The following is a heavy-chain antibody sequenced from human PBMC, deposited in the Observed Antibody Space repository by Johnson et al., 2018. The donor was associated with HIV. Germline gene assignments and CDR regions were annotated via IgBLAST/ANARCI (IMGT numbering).Heavy chain of an antibody. CDR1: GFTVSGNY. CDR3: AKGMYYYDSSGYYLDAFDI. Sequence: VQLVEFGGGLIQPGGSLRLSCVASGFTVSGNYMSWVRQAPGKGLEWVSVIYSGGGTYYADSVKGRFTISRDNSKNTLYLQMNSLRADDTAVYYCAKGMYYYDSSGYYLDAFDIWGQGTMVTVSS. J-gene: IGHJ3*02. V-gene: IGHV3-53*01. CDR2: IYSGGGT. D-gene: IGHD3-22*01.